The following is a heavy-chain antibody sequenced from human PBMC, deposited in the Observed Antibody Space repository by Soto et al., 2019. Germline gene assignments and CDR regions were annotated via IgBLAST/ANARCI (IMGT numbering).Heavy chain of an antibody. CDR2: IYYSGST. CDR1: GGSISSSSYY. CDR3: ARQVMITFGGVIAQTYYYYGMDV. V-gene: IGHV4-39*01. Sequence: SETLSLTCTVSGGSISSSSYYWGWIRQPPGKGLEWIGSIYYSGSTYYNPSLKSRVTISVDTSKNQFSLKLSSVTAADTAVYYCARQVMITFGGVIAQTYYYYGMDVWGQGTTVTVSS. J-gene: IGHJ6*02. D-gene: IGHD3-16*02.